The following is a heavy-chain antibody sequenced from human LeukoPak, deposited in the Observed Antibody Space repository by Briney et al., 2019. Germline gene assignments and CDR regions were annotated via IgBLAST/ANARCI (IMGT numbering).Heavy chain of an antibody. J-gene: IGHJ4*02. Sequence: PGGSLRLSCAASGFTFSSYSMNWVRQAPGKGLEWVSSISSSSSYIYYADSVKGRFTISRDNAKNSLYLQMNSLRAEDTAVYYCARDARGYSYGYGIHNTFDYWGQGTLVTVSS. CDR3: ARDARGYSYGYGIHNTFDY. V-gene: IGHV3-21*01. D-gene: IGHD5-18*01. CDR1: GFTFSSYS. CDR2: ISSSSSYI.